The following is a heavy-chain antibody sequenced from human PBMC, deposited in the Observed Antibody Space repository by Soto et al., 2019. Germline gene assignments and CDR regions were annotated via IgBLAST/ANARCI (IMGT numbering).Heavy chain of an antibody. CDR3: GRLRYFDCLLLCYFDY. Sequence: SETLSLTCTVSGGSISSSSYYWGWIRQPPGKGLEWIGSIYYSGSTYYNPSLKSRVTISVDTSKNQFSLKLSSVTAADTAVYYFGRLRYFDCLLLCYFDYWGQGTLVTVSS. V-gene: IGHV4-39*01. J-gene: IGHJ4*02. CDR2: IYYSGST. D-gene: IGHD3-9*01. CDR1: GGSISSSSYY.